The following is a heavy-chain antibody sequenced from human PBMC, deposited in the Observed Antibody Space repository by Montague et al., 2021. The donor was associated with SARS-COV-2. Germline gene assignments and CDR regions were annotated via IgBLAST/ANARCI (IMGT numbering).Heavy chain of an antibody. CDR3: ARGPFDWNYLDYYYYMDV. D-gene: IGHD1-7*01. J-gene: IGHJ6*03. Sequence: SLRLSCAASGFTVSSNYMSWVRQAPGKGLEWVSVIYSGGSTYYADSVKGRFTISRHNSKNTLYLQMNSLRAEYTAVYYCARGPFDWNYLDYYYYMDVWGKGTTVTVSS. V-gene: IGHV3-53*04. CDR1: GFTVSSNY. CDR2: IYSGGST.